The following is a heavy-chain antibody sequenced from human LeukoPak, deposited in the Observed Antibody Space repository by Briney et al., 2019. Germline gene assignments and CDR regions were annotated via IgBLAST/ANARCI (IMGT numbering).Heavy chain of an antibody. CDR1: GFTVSRDF. V-gene: IGHV3-66*01. CDR2: IYSGGGT. J-gene: IGHJ4*02. D-gene: IGHD6-13*01. Sequence: GGSLRLSCAASGFTVSRDFMSWVRQAPGKGLEWVSLIYSGGGTYYADSVKGRFTISRDSSKNTLYLEMNSLRGEDTAVYYCARDIAAAGIFNSWGQGTLVTVSS. CDR3: ARDIAAAGIFNS.